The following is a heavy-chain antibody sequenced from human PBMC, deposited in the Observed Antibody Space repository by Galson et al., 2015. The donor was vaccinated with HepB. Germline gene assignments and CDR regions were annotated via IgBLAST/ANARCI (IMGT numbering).Heavy chain of an antibody. CDR1: GYSFTSYW. J-gene: IGHJ4*02. V-gene: IGHV5-51*03. CDR3: ARAPLRGAFDS. CDR2: IYPGDSDT. Sequence: QSGAEVKKPGGSLKISCKGSGYSFTSYWIGWVRQMPGKGLEWMGIIYPGDSDTKYNPSFQVQVTISADKSIPTAYLQWSSLKASDTAMYYCARAPLRGAFDSWGQGTLVIVSS. D-gene: IGHD2-15*01.